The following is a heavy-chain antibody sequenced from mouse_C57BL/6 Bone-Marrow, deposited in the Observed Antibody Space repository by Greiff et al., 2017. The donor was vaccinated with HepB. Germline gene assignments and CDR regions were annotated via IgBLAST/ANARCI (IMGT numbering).Heavy chain of an antibody. D-gene: IGHD2-1*01. Sequence: EVKLVESGGGLVKPGGSLKLSCAASGFTFSSYDMSWVRQTPEKRLEWVATISDGGSYTYYPDNVKGRFTISRDNAKNDLYLQMGHLKSEDTAMYYCARDEGNYVYGYWGQGTTLTVSS. CDR3: ARDEGNYVYGY. CDR2: ISDGGSYT. V-gene: IGHV5-4*01. CDR1: GFTFSSYD. J-gene: IGHJ2*01.